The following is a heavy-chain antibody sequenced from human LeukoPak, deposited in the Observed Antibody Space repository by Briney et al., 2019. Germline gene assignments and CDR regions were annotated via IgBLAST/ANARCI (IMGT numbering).Heavy chain of an antibody. CDR1: GGSFSGYY. CDR3: ARQYSSGWYKGYFQY. D-gene: IGHD6-19*01. Sequence: SETLSLTCGVNGGSFSGYYWSWIRKPPGKGLEWLGEINHSGSTNYNTSLKSRVTISVDTSKNQFSLKLSSVTAADTAVYYCARQYSSGWYKGYFQYWGQGTLVTVSS. V-gene: IGHV4-34*01. CDR2: INHSGST. J-gene: IGHJ1*01.